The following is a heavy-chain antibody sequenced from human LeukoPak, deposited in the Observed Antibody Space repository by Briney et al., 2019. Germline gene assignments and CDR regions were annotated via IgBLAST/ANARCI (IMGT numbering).Heavy chain of an antibody. CDR1: GGSFSGYY. CDR3: ARVSADVRCIVY. Sequence: SETLSLTCAVYGGSFSGYYWSWIRQPPGKGLEWIGEINHSGSTNYNPSLKSRVTISVDTSKNQFSLKLSSVTAADTAVYYCARVSADVRCIVYWGQGTLVTVSS. CDR2: INHSGST. J-gene: IGHJ4*02. D-gene: IGHD3-16*02. V-gene: IGHV4-34*01.